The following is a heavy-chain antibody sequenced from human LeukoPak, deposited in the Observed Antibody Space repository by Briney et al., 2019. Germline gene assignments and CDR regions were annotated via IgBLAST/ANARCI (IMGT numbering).Heavy chain of an antibody. J-gene: IGHJ4*02. CDR2: INPNSGGT. D-gene: IGHD3-3*01. V-gene: IGHV1-2*02. Sequence: ASVKVSCKASGYTFTGYYMHWVRQAPGRGLEWMGWINPNSGGTNYAQKFQGRVTMTRDTSISTAYMELSRLRSDDTAVYYCARQEDNFWSGYPNLSYDYWGQGTLVTVSS. CDR3: ARQEDNFWSGYPNLSYDY. CDR1: GYTFTGYY.